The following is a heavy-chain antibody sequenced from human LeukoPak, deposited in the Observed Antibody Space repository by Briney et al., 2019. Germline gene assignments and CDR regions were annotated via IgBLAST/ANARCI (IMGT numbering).Heavy chain of an antibody. V-gene: IGHV7-4-1*02. D-gene: IGHD3-16*02. Sequence: ASVKVSCKASGYSFTNYAMNWVRQAPGQGLEWMGWIHPSTGNPTYAQGFTGRFVFSLDTSVSTTYLQISSLKAEDTAVYFCARAFQSLGGLSLPDYWGQGTLVTVSS. CDR1: GYSFTNYA. CDR3: ARAFQSLGGLSLPDY. CDR2: IHPSTGNP. J-gene: IGHJ4*02.